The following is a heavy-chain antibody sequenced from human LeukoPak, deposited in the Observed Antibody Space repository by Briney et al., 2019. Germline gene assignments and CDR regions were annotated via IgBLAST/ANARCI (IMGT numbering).Heavy chain of an antibody. CDR3: ARRITMVRGASNWFDP. D-gene: IGHD3-10*01. V-gene: IGHV5-51*01. J-gene: IGHJ5*02. CDR2: IYPGDSDT. CDR1: GYSFTGYW. Sequence: GESLKISCKGSGYSFTGYWIGWVRQMPGKGLEWMGIIYPGDSDTRYSPSFQGQVTISADKSISTAYLQRSSLKASDTAMYYCARRITMVRGASNWFDPWGQGTLVTVSS.